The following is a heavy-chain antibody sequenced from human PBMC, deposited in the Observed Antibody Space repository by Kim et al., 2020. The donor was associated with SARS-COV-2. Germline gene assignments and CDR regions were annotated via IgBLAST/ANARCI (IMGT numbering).Heavy chain of an antibody. CDR3: ARDGEGDYDILTGYHPFAFDI. V-gene: IGHV4-59*01. J-gene: IGHJ3*02. Sequence: SETLSLTCTVSGGSISSYYWSWIRQPPGKGLEWIGYIYYSGITNYNPSLKSRVTISVDTSKNQFSLKLSSVTAADTAVYYCARDGEGDYDILTGYHPFAFDICGQGTMVTVSS. CDR1: GGSISSYY. CDR2: IYYSGIT. D-gene: IGHD3-9*01.